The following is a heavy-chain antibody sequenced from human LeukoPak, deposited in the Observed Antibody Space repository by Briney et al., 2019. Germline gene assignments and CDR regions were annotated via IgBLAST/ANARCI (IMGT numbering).Heavy chain of an antibody. CDR3: TKSGTTFDY. V-gene: IGHV3-21*01. Sequence: GGSLRLSCAASGFTFSSYSMNWVRQAPGKGLEWVSSISSSSSYIYYADSVKGRFTISRDNAKNSVYLQMNNLRAADTAMYYCTKSGTTFDYWGLGTLVTVSS. CDR1: GFTFSSYS. D-gene: IGHD1-14*01. CDR2: ISSSSSYI. J-gene: IGHJ4*02.